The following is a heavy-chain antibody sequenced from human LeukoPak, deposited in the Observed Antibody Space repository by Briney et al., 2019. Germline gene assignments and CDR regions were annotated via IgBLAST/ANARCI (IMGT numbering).Heavy chain of an antibody. CDR3: ARRRRGWLQLGFDY. D-gene: IGHD5-24*01. Sequence: SETLSLTCTVSGGSISSGGFYWSWIRQPPGKGLEWIGEINHSGSTNYNPSLKSRVTISVDTSKNQFSLKLSSVTAADTAVYYCARRRRGWLQLGFDYWGQETLVTVSS. J-gene: IGHJ4*02. V-gene: IGHV4-39*07. CDR2: INHSGST. CDR1: GGSISSGGFY.